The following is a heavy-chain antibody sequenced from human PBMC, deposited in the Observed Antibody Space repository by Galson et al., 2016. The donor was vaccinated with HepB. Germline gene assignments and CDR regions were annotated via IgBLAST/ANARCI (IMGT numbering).Heavy chain of an antibody. CDR2: ITSRSNFK. J-gene: IGHJ6*02. Sequence: SLRLSCAASGFNFSSYTMHWVRQAPGKGLEWVSSITSRSNFKYYADSVKGRFTISRDNTKNSLNLQMNSLSAEETAVYYCARDPGRYCSSDSYYSYAYNNCMDVWGQGTTVTVSS. D-gene: IGHD2-15*01. V-gene: IGHV3-21*06. CDR3: ARDPGRYCSSDSYYSYAYNNCMDV. CDR1: GFNFSSYT.